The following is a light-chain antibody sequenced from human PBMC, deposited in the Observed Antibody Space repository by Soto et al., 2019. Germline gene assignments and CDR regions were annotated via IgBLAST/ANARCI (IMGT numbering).Light chain of an antibody. CDR1: QSVSTN. V-gene: IGKV3D-15*01. CDR2: GAS. J-gene: IGKJ1*01. Sequence: EVVMTQSPATVSVSPGERATLSCRVSQSVSTNLAWYQQKPGQAPRLLIYGASGRATAIPARFSGSGSGTEFTLTISSLQSEDCEIYYCQQYDKWPETFGQGTKVEIK. CDR3: QQYDKWPET.